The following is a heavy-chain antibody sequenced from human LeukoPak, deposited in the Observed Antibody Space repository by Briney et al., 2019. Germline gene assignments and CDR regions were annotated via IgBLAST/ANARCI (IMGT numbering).Heavy chain of an antibody. V-gene: IGHV3-30-3*01. J-gene: IGHJ4*02. CDR3: ARDTDQYGRWGLWWFEY. D-gene: IGHD2-21*01. CDR2: ISYDGGNK. Sequence: GRSLRLSCAASGLTFSTYAMHWVRQAPGKGLEWVVVISYDGGNKYYADSVKGRFTISRDNSKNTLYLQMNSLRAEDTAVYYCARDTDQYGRWGLWWFEYWGQGALVTVSS. CDR1: GLTFSTYA.